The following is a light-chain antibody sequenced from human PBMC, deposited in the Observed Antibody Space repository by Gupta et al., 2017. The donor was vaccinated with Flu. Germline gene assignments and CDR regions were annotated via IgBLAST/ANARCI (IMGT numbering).Light chain of an antibody. V-gene: IGLV2-14*01. CDR3: SSYASSSTRV. J-gene: IGLJ3*02. Sequence: QSALTQPASVSGSPGQSITISCTGTSSDVGGYNYVSWYQQHPGKAPKLMIYEVSNRPSGVSNRFSGSKSGNTTTRTISGLQSEDETDYDCSSYASSSTRVVGGGTKLTVL. CDR2: EVS. CDR1: SSDVGGYNY.